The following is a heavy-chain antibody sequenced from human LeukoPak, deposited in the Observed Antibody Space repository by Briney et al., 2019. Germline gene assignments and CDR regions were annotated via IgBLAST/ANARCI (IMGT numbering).Heavy chain of an antibody. Sequence: PSETLSLSCGVYGGSFNGYYWSWIRQLPGKGLEWIGEISHSGNTNYNPSLKSRVTMSVDMSTKRLSLRLSSVTAADTAVYYCARCLIVTVAARGYRCYMDVWGNGTTVAVSS. D-gene: IGHD2-21*02. CDR1: GGSFNGYY. J-gene: IGHJ6*03. CDR2: ISHSGNT. V-gene: IGHV4-34*01. CDR3: ARCLIVTVAARGYRCYMDV.